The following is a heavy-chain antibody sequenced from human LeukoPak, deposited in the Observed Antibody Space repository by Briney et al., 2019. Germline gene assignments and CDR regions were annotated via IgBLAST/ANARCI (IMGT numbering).Heavy chain of an antibody. CDR2: ISYDGSNK. D-gene: IGHD6-13*01. Sequence: PGRSLRLSCAASGFTFSSYAMHRVRQAPGKGLEWVAVISYDGSNKYYADSVKGRFTISRDNAKNSLYLQMNSLRAEDTAVYYCASFGWIAAKWYYWGQGTLVTVSS. CDR3: ASFGWIAAKWYY. V-gene: IGHV3-30*04. J-gene: IGHJ4*02. CDR1: GFTFSSYA.